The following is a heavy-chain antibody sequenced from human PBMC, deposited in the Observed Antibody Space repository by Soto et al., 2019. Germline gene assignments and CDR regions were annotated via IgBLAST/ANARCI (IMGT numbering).Heavy chain of an antibody. V-gene: IGHV1-69*06. J-gene: IGHJ4*02. CDR1: GGTFSSYA. Sequence: SVKVSCKASGGTFSSYAISWVRQAPGQGLEWMGGIIPIFGTANYAQKFQGRVTITADKSTSSAYMELSSLRSEDTAVYYCAREREDGYNPGDFDYWGQGTLVTVSS. D-gene: IGHD5-12*01. CDR3: AREREDGYNPGDFDY. CDR2: IIPIFGTA.